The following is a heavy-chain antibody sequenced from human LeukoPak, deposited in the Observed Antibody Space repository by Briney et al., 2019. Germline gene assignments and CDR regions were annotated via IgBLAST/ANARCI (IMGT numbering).Heavy chain of an antibody. CDR3: AGRAVEDYYYGMDV. Sequence: PSETLSLTCAVYGGSFSGYYWSWIRQPPGKGLEWIGEINHSGSTNYNPSLKSRVTISVDTSKNQFSLKLSSVTAADTAVYYCAGRAVEDYYYGMDVWGQGTTVTVSS. V-gene: IGHV4-34*01. J-gene: IGHJ6*02. CDR1: GGSFSGYY. CDR2: INHSGST.